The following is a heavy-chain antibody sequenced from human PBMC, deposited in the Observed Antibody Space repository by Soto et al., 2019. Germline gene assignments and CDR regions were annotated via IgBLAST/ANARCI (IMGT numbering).Heavy chain of an antibody. V-gene: IGHV4-30-4*01. D-gene: IGHD3-3*01. CDR3: ARAGGRYYDFWSGYFLYNWLDP. CDR1: GGSISSGDYY. CDR2: IYYSGST. Sequence: SETLSLTCTVSGGSISSGDYYWSWIRQPPGKGLEWIGYIYYSGSTYYNPSLKSRVTISVDTSKNQFSLKLSSVTAADTAVYYCARAGGRYYDFWSGYFLYNWLDPWGQGTLVTVSS. J-gene: IGHJ5*02.